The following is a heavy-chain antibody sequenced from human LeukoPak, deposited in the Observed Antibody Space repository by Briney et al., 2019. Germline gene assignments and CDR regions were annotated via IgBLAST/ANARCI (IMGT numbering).Heavy chain of an antibody. CDR1: SGFA. D-gene: IGHD6-19*01. V-gene: IGHV3-23*01. CDR2: INGRGDDT. Sequence: GSLRLSCAAFSGFAMSWVRQAPGRGLEWVSAINGRGDDTYYPDSVKGRFTISRDNSNNTLYLQMNSLRAEDTAVYYCAKGHRSSSSFFDSWGQGILVTVSS. J-gene: IGHJ4*02. CDR3: AKGHRSSSSFFDS.